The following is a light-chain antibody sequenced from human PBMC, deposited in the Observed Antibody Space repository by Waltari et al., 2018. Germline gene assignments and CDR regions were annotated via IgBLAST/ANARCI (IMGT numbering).Light chain of an antibody. CDR3: SSYTSSVL. Sequence: QSALTQPASVSGSPGQSITISCTGTSSDVGSYNYVSWYQHLPGKAPKTILYDGSKRPSGVSNRFSGSKSGNTASLTISGLQAEDEADYYCSSYTSSVLFGGGTKLTVL. V-gene: IGLV2-14*03. J-gene: IGLJ2*01. CDR2: DGS. CDR1: SSDVGSYNY.